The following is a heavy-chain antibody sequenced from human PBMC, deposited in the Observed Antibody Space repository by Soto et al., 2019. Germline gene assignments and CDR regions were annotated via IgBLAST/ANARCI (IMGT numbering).Heavy chain of an antibody. D-gene: IGHD3-3*02. CDR3: ASPKIAFYNRFDP. V-gene: IGHV4-39*01. CDR2: IYYSGST. CDR1: GGSISSSSYY. J-gene: IGHJ5*02. Sequence: QLQLQESGPGLVKPSETLSLTCTVSGGSISSSSYYWGWIRQPPGKGLEWIGSIYYSGSTYYNPSLKSRATLSVDTSTNQFSRKLSSVTAADTAVYYCASPKIAFYNRFDPWGQGTLVTVSS.